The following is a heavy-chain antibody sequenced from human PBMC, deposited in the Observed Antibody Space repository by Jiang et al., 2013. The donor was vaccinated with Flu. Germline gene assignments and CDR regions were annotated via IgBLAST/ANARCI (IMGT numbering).Heavy chain of an antibody. CDR3: ARRLRIQLWLSWFDP. D-gene: IGHD5-18*01. V-gene: IGHV4-39*01. CDR2: IYYSGST. Sequence: TCSGLVKPSETLSLTCTVSGGSISSSSYYWGWIRQPPGKGLEWIGSIYYSGSTYYNPSLKSRVTISVDTSKNQFSLKLSSVTAADTAVYYCARRLRIQLWLSWFDPWGQGPWSPSPQ. CDR1: GGSISSSSYY. J-gene: IGHJ5*02.